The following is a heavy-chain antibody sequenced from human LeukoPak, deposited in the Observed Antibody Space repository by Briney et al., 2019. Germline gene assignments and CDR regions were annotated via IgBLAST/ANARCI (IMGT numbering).Heavy chain of an antibody. CDR1: GFNLRTYN. CDR2: ISGSSSYT. V-gene: IGHV3-21*05. D-gene: IGHD3-22*01. Sequence: TGGSLRLSCVGSGFNLRTYNMNWVRQAPGKGLEWVSDISGSSSYTDYADSVKGRFTISKDNAKSSVFLQMDSLRAEDTAVYYCARGHNSGYYLKYWGQGTLVTVSS. CDR3: ARGHNSGYYLKY. J-gene: IGHJ4*02.